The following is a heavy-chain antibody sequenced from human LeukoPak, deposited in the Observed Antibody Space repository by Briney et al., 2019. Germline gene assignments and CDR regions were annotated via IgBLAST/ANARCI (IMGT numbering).Heavy chain of an antibody. V-gene: IGHV3-15*01. CDR3: TTLTYDSSGYHNPPLDY. Sequence: GGSLRLSCAASGFTFSNAWMSRVRQAPGKGLEWVGRIKSKTDGGTTDYAAPVKGRFTISRDDSKNTLYLQMNSLKTEDTAAYYCTTLTYDSSGYHNPPLDYWGQGTLVTVSS. CDR1: GFTFSNAW. D-gene: IGHD3-22*01. CDR2: IKSKTDGGTT. J-gene: IGHJ4*02.